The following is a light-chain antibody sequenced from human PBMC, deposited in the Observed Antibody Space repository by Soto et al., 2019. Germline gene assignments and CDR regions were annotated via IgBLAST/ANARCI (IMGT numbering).Light chain of an antibody. J-gene: IGKJ5*01. CDR3: QQVDSFPVT. CDR2: LAS. CDR1: QGITNY. V-gene: IGKV1-9*01. Sequence: DIQLTQSPSFLSASVGDRVTITCRASQGITNYLARYQQEPGKAPKLLIYLASTLQSGVPSRFSGSGSGTEFTLTISSLQTEDLATYYCQQVDSFPVTFGQGTRLEIK.